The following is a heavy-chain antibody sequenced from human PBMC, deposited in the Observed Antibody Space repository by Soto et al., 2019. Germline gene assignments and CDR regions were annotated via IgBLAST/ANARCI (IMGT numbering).Heavy chain of an antibody. D-gene: IGHD1-26*01. J-gene: IGHJ4*02. CDR3: ARQATSHREIGVGATQFDY. CDR2: IYYSGST. Sequence: PSETLSLTCTVSGGSISSGGYYWSWIRQHPGKGLEWIGCIYYSGSTYYNPSLKSRVTISVDASKNQFSLKLSSVTAADTAVYYCARQATSHREIGVGATQFDYWGQGTLVTVSS. CDR1: GGSISSGGYY. V-gene: IGHV4-31*03.